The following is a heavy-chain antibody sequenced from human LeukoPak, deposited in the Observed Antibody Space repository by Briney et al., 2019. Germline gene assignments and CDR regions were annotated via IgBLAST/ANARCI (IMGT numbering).Heavy chain of an antibody. V-gene: IGHV4-31*01. CDR1: GGSISSGGYY. CDR3: ARDKFDGYYDSSGYYYGNPQAFDI. Sequence: SQTLSLTCTVSGGSISSGGYYWSWIRQHPGKGLEWIGYIYYSGSTYYNPSLKSQVTISVDTSKNQFSLKLSSVTAADTAVYYCARDKFDGYYDSSGYYYGNPQAFDIWGQGTMVTVSS. J-gene: IGHJ3*02. D-gene: IGHD3-22*01. CDR2: IYYSGST.